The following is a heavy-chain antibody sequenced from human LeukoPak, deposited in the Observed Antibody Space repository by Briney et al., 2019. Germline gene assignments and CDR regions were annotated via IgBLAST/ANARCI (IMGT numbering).Heavy chain of an antibody. CDR2: IYPADSDT. CDR3: GRPSADGLERAHIDC. J-gene: IGHJ4*02. Sequence: GESLKISCQASGYNFSTYWIAWVRQMPGKGLESMGIIYPADSDTRYRPSLQGQVTISADKSISTAYLQWSGLKASDTAIYYCGRPSADGLERAHIDCWGQGTLVTVSS. V-gene: IGHV5-51*01. CDR1: GYNFSTYW.